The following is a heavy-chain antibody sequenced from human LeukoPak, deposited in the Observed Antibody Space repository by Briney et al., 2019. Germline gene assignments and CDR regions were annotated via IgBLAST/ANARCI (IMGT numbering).Heavy chain of an antibody. J-gene: IGHJ4*02. V-gene: IGHV3-23*01. D-gene: IGHD5-18*01. CDR2: ISSTGGTT. CDR1: GITFSSYG. CDR3: AHQNQTNGYSYGFNCFDY. Sequence: GGSLRLSCAASGITFSSYGMSWVRQAPGKGLEWVSSISSTGGTTYYADSVKGRFTISRDNSKNTLYLQMNSLRAEDTAVYYCAHQNQTNGYSYGFNCFDYWGQGTLVTVSS.